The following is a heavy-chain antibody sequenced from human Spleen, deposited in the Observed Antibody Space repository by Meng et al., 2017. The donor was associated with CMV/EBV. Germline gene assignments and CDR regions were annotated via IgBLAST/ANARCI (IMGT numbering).Heavy chain of an antibody. V-gene: IGHV3-7*01. CDR2: IKQDGSEE. CDR1: TYW. Sequence: TYWMSWVRQAPGKGLEWVANIKQDGSEEYYVDSVKGRFTISRDNAKNSLSLKMNSLRAEDTAVYYCARDCRDFDFRSGLSLFYFDYWGQGTLVTVSS. D-gene: IGHD3-3*01. J-gene: IGHJ4*02. CDR3: ARDCRDFDFRSGLSLFYFDY.